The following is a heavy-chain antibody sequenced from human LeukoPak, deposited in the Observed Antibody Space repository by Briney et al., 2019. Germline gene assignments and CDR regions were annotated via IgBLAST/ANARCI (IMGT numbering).Heavy chain of an antibody. CDR2: IYPRDGST. Sequence: GASMKVSFKASGYTFTSNYIHWVRQAPGQGLEWMGMIYPRDGSTSYAQKFQGRVTMTRDMSTSTVYMELSSLRSEDTAVYYCAEDGGSYSADYWGQGTLVTVSS. D-gene: IGHD3-10*01. V-gene: IGHV1-46*01. CDR1: GYTFTSNY. J-gene: IGHJ4*02. CDR3: AEDGGSYSADY.